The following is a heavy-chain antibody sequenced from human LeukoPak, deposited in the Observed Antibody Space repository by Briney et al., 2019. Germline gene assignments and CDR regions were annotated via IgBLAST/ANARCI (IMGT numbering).Heavy chain of an antibody. CDR3: ARDVRYSPDY. CDR1: GFTFSSYW. J-gene: IGHJ4*02. CDR2: ITSDGGST. Sequence: PGGSLRLSCAASGFTFSSYWMHWVRQAPGKGLAWVSLITSDGGSTSYADSVKGRFTISRDNAKNTLHLQMNSLRAEDTAVYYCARDVRYSPDYWGQGTLVTVSS. D-gene: IGHD6-13*01. V-gene: IGHV3-74*01.